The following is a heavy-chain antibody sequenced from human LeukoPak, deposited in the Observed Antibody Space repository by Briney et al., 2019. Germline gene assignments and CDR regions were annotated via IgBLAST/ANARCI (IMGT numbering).Heavy chain of an antibody. CDR3: ASVRGYRFFDY. V-gene: IGHV1-69*05. J-gene: IGHJ4*02. D-gene: IGHD3-22*01. Sequence: SVKVSCKASGGTFSSYAISSVRHGPGQGLERMGKIIPIFGTAHYAQQFQGRVAITTDESTSTAYMELSSLRSEDTAVYYCASVRGYRFFDYWGQGTLVTVSS. CDR2: IIPIFGTA. CDR1: GGTFSSYA.